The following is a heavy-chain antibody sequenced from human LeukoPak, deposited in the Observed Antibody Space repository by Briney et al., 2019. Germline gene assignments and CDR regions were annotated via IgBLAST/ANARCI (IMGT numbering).Heavy chain of an antibody. CDR1: GFNFSTYG. Sequence: GGSLRLSCAASGFNFSTYGMHWVRQAPGKGLEWVAFIRYDGSDQYHAESVKGRFSMSRDNSKNTLFLQMNSLRADDTAVYYCAKGYSSYGSGSYFDCWGQGTLVTVSS. D-gene: IGHD3-10*01. J-gene: IGHJ4*02. CDR3: AKGYSSYGSGSYFDC. CDR2: IRYDGSDQ. V-gene: IGHV3-30*02.